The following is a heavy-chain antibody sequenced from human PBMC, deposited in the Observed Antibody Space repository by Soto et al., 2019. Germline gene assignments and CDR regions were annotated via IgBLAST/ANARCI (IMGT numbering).Heavy chain of an antibody. D-gene: IGHD1-26*01. CDR2: INHSGST. CDR3: ARARKWGRGSYYGMDV. J-gene: IGHJ6*02. CDR1: GGSFSGYY. Sequence: PSETLSLTCAAYGGSFSGYYWSWIRQPPGKGLEWIGEINHSGSTNYNPSLKSRGTISVDTSKNQFSLKLSSATAADTAMYDCARARKWGRGSYYGMDVWGQGTTVTVSS. V-gene: IGHV4-34*01.